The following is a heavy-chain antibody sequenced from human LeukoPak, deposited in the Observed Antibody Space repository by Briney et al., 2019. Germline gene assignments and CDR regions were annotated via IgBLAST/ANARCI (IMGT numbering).Heavy chain of an antibody. CDR1: GYTFTSYD. D-gene: IGHD1-26*01. CDR2: MNPNSGNT. CDR3: ARDHGSYHFDY. J-gene: IGHJ4*02. V-gene: IGHV1-8*03. Sequence: ASVKVSCKASGYTFTSYDINWVRQATGQGLEWMGWMNPNSGNTGYAQKFQGRVTITRNTSISTAYMELSSLRSDDTAVYYCARDHGSYHFDYWGQGTLVTVSS.